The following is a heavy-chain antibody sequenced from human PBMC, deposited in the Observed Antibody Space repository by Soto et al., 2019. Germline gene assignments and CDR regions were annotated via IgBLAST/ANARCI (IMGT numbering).Heavy chain of an antibody. CDR3: ARHKGYCSSTSCYEWGIDY. J-gene: IGHJ4*02. Sequence: PSETLPLTCTVSGGSISSSSYYWGWIRQPPGKGLEWIGSIYYSGSTYYNPSLKSRVTISVDTSKNQFSLKLSSVTAADTAVYYCARHKGYCSSTSCYEWGIDYWGQGTLVTVSS. CDR2: IYYSGST. CDR1: GGSISSSSYY. V-gene: IGHV4-39*01. D-gene: IGHD2-2*01.